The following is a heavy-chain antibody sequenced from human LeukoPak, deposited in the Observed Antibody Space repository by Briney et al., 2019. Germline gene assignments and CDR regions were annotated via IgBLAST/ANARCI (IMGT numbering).Heavy chain of an antibody. Sequence: ASVKVSCKASGYTFTSYGISWVRQAPGQGLEWMGWISAYNGNTNYAQKLQGRVTMTTDTSTSTAYMELWSLRSDDTAVYYCARHHSSSWYVNWFDPWGQGTLVTVSS. V-gene: IGHV1-18*01. D-gene: IGHD6-13*01. CDR1: GYTFTSYG. J-gene: IGHJ5*02. CDR3: ARHHSSSWYVNWFDP. CDR2: ISAYNGNT.